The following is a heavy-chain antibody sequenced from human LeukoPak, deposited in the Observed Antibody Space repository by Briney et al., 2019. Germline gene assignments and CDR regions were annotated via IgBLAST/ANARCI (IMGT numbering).Heavy chain of an antibody. CDR3: AGTPWFGELTLDY. D-gene: IGHD3-10*01. J-gene: IGHJ4*02. CDR2: IVVGSGNT. V-gene: IGHV1-58*02. CDR1: GFTFTSST. Sequence: ASVKVSCKASGFTFTSSTIQWVRQARGQRLEWIGWIVVGSGNTNYAQKFQERVIITRDMSTTTVYMELNSLRSEDTAVYYCAGTPWFGELTLDYWGQGTLVTVSS.